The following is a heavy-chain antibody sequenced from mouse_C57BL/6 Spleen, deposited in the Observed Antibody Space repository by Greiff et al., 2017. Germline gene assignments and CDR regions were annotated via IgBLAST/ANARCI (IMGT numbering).Heavy chain of an antibody. Sequence: VKLQQPGAELVMPGASVKLSCKASGYTFTSYWMPWVKQRPGQGLEWIGEIDPSDSYTNYNQKFKGKSTLTVDKSSSTADMQLSSLTSEDSAVYYCARGWDDYFDYWGQGTTLTVSS. CDR3: ARGWDDYFDY. CDR2: IDPSDSYT. CDR1: GYTFTSYW. V-gene: IGHV1-69*01. J-gene: IGHJ2*01. D-gene: IGHD4-1*01.